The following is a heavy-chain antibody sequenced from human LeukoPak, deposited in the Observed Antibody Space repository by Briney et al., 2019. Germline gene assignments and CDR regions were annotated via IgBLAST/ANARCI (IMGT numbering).Heavy chain of an antibody. CDR2: INPGGGST. CDR1: GYTFTNCY. V-gene: IGHV1-46*01. CDR3: ARDSAFGYFDY. D-gene: IGHD3-10*01. J-gene: IGHJ4*02. Sequence: ASVKVSCKASGYTFTNCYIHWVRQAPGQGLEWMGIINPGGGSTTYAQKFQGRVTMTRDTSTSTVYMDLISLRSEDTAVYYCARDSAFGYFDYWGQGTLVTVSS.